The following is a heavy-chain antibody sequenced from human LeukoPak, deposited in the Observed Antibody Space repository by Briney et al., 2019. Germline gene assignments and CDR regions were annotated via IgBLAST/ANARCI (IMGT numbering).Heavy chain of an antibody. CDR3: ARGTFGVDY. CDR2: IWYDGYNK. CDR1: GFTFSDYG. J-gene: IGHJ4*02. D-gene: IGHD3-10*01. V-gene: IGHV3-33*01. Sequence: PGGSLRLSCTASGFTFSDYGMHWVRQAPGKGLEWVAIIWYDGYNKYYADSVKGRFTISRDNSKNRLYLQMNSLRAEDTAVYYCARGTFGVDYWGQGTLVTVSS.